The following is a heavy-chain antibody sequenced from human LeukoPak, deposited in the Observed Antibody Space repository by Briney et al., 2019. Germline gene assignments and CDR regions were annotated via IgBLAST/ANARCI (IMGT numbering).Heavy chain of an antibody. CDR2: ISTYNSNT. Sequence: ASVKVSCKASGYTFSTYGITWVRQAPGQGLEWMGWISTYNSNTKYEQKFQGRVTMTTDTPTRTVHMELRSLGSDDTAVYYCTRVWLGNGLDIWAKGQWSPSLQ. CDR1: GYTFSTYG. J-gene: IGHJ3*02. CDR3: TRVWLGNGLDI. D-gene: IGHD6-19*01. V-gene: IGHV1-18*01.